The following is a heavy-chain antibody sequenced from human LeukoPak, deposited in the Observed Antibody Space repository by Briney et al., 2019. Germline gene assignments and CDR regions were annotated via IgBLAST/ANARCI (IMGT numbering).Heavy chain of an antibody. Sequence: GGSLRLSCAASGFTFSNAWMSWVCQAPGKGLEWVGRIKSKTDGGTSDYAAPVKGRFTISRDDSKNTLYLQMNSLKTEDTAVYYCTTDLDIVVVPGWGQGTLVTVSS. J-gene: IGHJ4*02. CDR3: TTDLDIVVVPG. CDR2: IKSKTDGGTS. D-gene: IGHD2-2*03. V-gene: IGHV3-15*01. CDR1: GFTFSNAW.